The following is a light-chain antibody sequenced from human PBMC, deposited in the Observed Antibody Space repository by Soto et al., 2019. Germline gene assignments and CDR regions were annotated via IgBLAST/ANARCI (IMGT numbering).Light chain of an antibody. Sequence: IQMTQSPSTLSASVGDRVTITCRASQSIDKWLAWYQQKPGKAPKLLIYKASLLHSGVPSRFSGSGSGTVFTLTISSLHTDDVASDFCQQYNKFSWTFGQGTKVEIK. CDR1: QSIDKW. CDR2: KAS. V-gene: IGKV1-5*03. CDR3: QQYNKFSWT. J-gene: IGKJ1*01.